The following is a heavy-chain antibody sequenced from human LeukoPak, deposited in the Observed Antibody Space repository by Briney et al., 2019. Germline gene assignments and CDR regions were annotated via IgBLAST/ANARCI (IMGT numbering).Heavy chain of an antibody. J-gene: IGHJ4*02. CDR1: GGSFSGYY. CDR3: AKLRGYFDY. Sequence: SETLSLTCAAYGGSFSGYYWSWIRQPPGKGLEWIGEINHSGSTNYNPSLKSRVTISVDTSKNQFSLKLSSVTAADTAVYYCAKLRGYFDYWGQGTLVTVSS. D-gene: IGHD4-17*01. V-gene: IGHV4-34*01. CDR2: INHSGST.